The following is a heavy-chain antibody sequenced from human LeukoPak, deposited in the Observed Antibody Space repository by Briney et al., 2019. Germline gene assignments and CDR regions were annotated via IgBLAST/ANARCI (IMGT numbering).Heavy chain of an antibody. D-gene: IGHD6-19*01. CDR2: INPNSGGT. CDR3: ARDLSLEYSSGWPFDY. V-gene: IGHV1-2*02. CDR1: GYTFTGYY. J-gene: IGHJ4*02. Sequence: GASVKVSCKASGYTFTGYYMHWVRQAPGQGLEWMGWINPNSGGTNYAQKFQGRVTMTRDTSISTAYMELSRLRSDDTAVYYCARDLSLEYSSGWPFDYWGQGTLVTVSS.